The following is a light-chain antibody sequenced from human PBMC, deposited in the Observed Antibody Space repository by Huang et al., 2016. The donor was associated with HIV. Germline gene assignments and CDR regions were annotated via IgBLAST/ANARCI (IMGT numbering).Light chain of an antibody. V-gene: IGKV1-33*01. CDR2: GAS. CDR3: QQYDNLYT. Sequence: IQMTQSPASLSASVGDRVTISCQASQDIRNYLNWYQQKPGKAPTRLIYGASNLETGVPSRCSGNGSGTDFSLTISSLQSEDIATYYCQQYDNLYTFGQGTKLEIK. J-gene: IGKJ2*01. CDR1: QDIRNY.